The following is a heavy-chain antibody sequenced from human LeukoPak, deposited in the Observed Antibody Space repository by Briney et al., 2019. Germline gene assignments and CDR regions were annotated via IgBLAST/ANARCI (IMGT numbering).Heavy chain of an antibody. V-gene: IGHV3-74*01. J-gene: IGHJ4*02. CDR1: GFTFISYW. CDR2: INTDGTFI. D-gene: IGHD1-26*01. CDR3: AREARVGGELQY. Sequence: QPGGSLRLSCAASGFTFISYWMHCVRQAPGEGLVWVSRINTDGTFIRHADSVQGRFTISRDAAKNTLFLQINSLRAEDTAVYYSAREARVGGELQYWGQGVLVTVSA.